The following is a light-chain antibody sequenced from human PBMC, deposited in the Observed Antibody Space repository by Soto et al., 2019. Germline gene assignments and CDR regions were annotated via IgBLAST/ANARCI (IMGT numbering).Light chain of an antibody. CDR3: CSYAGSSLVV. J-gene: IGLJ2*01. Sequence: QSALTQPRSVSGSPGQSVTISCTGTSSDVGGYNYVSWYQQHPGKAPKLMIYDVSKRPSGVPDRFSGSKSGNTASLTISGLQADDEADYYCCSYAGSSLVVFGGGTKLTVL. CDR1: SSDVGGYNY. V-gene: IGLV2-11*01. CDR2: DVS.